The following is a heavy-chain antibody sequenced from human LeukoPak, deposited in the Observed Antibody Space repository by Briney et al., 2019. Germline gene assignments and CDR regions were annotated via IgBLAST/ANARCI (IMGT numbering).Heavy chain of an antibody. D-gene: IGHD3-22*01. CDR1: GYTLTGCS. Sequence: ASVKVSCKASGYTLTGCSMHWVRQAPGQGLEWMGWINPNSGGTNYAQKFQGRVTMTRDTSISTAYMELSRLRSDDTAVYYCARGFPYDSSGYNDFDYWGQGTLVTVSS. V-gene: IGHV1-2*02. CDR3: ARGFPYDSSGYNDFDY. J-gene: IGHJ4*02. CDR2: INPNSGGT.